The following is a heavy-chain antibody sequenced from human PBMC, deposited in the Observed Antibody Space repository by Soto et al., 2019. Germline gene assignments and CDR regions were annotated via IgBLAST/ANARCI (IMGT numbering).Heavy chain of an antibody. CDR1: GDSISSYY. CDR2: LYYGRSA. V-gene: IGHV4-59*01. D-gene: IGHD3-22*01. CDR3: ALRSMAVVPEY. J-gene: IGHJ4*02. Sequence: QVQLQESGPGLVKPSETLSLTCAVSGDSISSYYCLWIRQPPGKGLESIGYLYYGRSANSNPSLNSRVTLSVDTSTKQCSLTLSSMPAADTAVYYCALRSMAVVPEYWGQGNLVTVSS.